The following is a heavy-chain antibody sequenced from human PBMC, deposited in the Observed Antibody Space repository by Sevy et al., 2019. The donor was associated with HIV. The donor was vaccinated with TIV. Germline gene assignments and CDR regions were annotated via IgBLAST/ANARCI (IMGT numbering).Heavy chain of an antibody. CDR2: FDPEDGET. J-gene: IGHJ4*02. D-gene: IGHD3-22*01. Sequence: ASVKVSCKVSGYTLTGLSMHWVRQAPGKGLEWMGSFDPEDGETIYAQNFQGRVTMTEDTSTDIAYMELSSLRSEDTAVYFCATTKDYYDSSGCPFDYWGQGTLVTVSS. CDR3: ATTKDYYDSSGCPFDY. CDR1: GYTLTGLS. V-gene: IGHV1-24*01.